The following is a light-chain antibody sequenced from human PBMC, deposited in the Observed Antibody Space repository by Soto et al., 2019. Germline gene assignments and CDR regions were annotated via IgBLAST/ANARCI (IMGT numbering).Light chain of an antibody. V-gene: IGKV3-20*01. Sequence: EMVLTQSPVTLSLSPGQRATLSCRASQTVGSNYLAWYQQKPGQAPRVLIHGASTRATGIPARFSGSGSGTDFTLTISRLEPEDFAVYYCQQYGSSPWTFGQGTKVDI. CDR2: GAS. J-gene: IGKJ1*01. CDR1: QTVGSNY. CDR3: QQYGSSPWT.